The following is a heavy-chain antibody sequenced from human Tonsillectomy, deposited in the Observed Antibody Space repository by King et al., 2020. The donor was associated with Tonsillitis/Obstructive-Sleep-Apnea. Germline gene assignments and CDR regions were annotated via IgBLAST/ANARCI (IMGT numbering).Heavy chain of an antibody. J-gene: IGHJ3*02. CDR3: ARDLRDCSSTSCLDAFDI. CDR2: IIPIFGTA. V-gene: IGHV1-69*01. Sequence: QLVQSGAEVKKPGSSVKVSCKASGGTFSSYAISWVRQAPGQGLECMGGIIPIFGTANYAQKFQGRVTITADESTSTAYMELSSLRSEDTAVYYCARDLRDCSSTSCLDAFDIWGQGTMVTVSS. D-gene: IGHD2-2*01. CDR1: GGTFSSYA.